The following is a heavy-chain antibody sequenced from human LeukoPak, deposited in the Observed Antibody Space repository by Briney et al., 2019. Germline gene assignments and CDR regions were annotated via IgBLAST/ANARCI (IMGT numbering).Heavy chain of an antibody. CDR1: GGSLSGYY. CDR2: IYYSGST. CDR3: ARVTGYMIEDYFDY. D-gene: IGHD3-22*01. V-gene: IGHV4-59*01. J-gene: IGHJ4*02. Sequence: SETLSLTCAVYGGSLSGYYWSWIRQPPGKGLEWIGYIYYSGSTNYNSSLKSRVTISVDTSKNQFSLRLSSVTAADTAVYYCARVTGYMIEDYFDYWGQGILVTVSS.